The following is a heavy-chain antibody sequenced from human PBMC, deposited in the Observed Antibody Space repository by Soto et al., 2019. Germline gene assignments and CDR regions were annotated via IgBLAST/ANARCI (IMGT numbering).Heavy chain of an antibody. D-gene: IGHD6-13*01. CDR2: IHANENT. CDR3: TTGRCWSSEH. V-gene: IGHV4-4*08. CDR1: GDSISNYY. J-gene: IGHJ4*02. Sequence: QVQLQESGPGVVKPSETLSLTCTASGDSISNYYWNWIRQPPGKGLERIGNIHANENTTYNPSLMCRITLSLDTSKHRCALTMNSVSAADTVVYYCTTGRCWSSEHWGRGTLVTVSS.